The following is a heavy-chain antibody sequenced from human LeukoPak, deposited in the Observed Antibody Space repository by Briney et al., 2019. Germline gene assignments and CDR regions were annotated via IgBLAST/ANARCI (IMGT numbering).Heavy chain of an antibody. CDR3: AKDRDITIFGVVIPHFDY. V-gene: IGHV3-23*01. Sequence: QTGGSLRLSCAASGFTFSSYAMSWVRQAPGKGLEWVSAISGSGGSTYYADSVKGRFTISRDNSKNTLYLQMNSLRAEDTAVYYCAKDRDITIFGVVIPHFDYWGQGTLVTVSS. J-gene: IGHJ4*02. D-gene: IGHD3-3*01. CDR1: GFTFSSYA. CDR2: ISGSGGST.